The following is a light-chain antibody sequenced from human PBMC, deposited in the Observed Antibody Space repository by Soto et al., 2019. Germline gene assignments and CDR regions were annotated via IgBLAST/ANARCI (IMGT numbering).Light chain of an antibody. CDR3: QHYGSSLWT. J-gene: IGKJ1*01. Sequence: EIVLTQSPGTLSVSPGERATLSCRASQRVGSSYLAWYQQKPGQAPRLLIYGASSRATGIPDRFSGSGSGTDFTLTISRLEPEDFAVYYCQHYGSSLWTFGQGTKVEIK. V-gene: IGKV3-20*01. CDR1: QRVGSSY. CDR2: GAS.